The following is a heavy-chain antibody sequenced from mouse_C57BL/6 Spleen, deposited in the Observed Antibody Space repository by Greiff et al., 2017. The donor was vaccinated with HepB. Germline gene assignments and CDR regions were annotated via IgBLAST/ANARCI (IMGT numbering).Heavy chain of an antibody. Sequence: VQLQQSGPELVKPGASVKISCKASSYSFTDYNMNWVKQSNGKSLEWIGVINPNYGTTSYNQKFKGKATLTVDQSSSTAYMQLNSLTSEDSAVYYCARGGTTVVNWYFDVWGTGTTVTVSS. D-gene: IGHD1-1*01. J-gene: IGHJ1*03. CDR2: INPNYGTT. CDR3: ARGGTTVVNWYFDV. CDR1: SYSFTDYN. V-gene: IGHV1-39*01.